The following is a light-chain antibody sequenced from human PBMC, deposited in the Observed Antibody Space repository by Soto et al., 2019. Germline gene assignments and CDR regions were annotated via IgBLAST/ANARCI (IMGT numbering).Light chain of an antibody. Sequence: EIVMTQSPATLSVSPGERATLSCRASQSVSSNLAWYQQKPGQAPRLLIYGASTRVTGIPARFSGSGSGTEFTLTVSSLQPEDFAVYYCQQYNNWPRTFGQGTKVDIK. CDR1: QSVSSN. CDR3: QQYNNWPRT. V-gene: IGKV3-15*01. CDR2: GAS. J-gene: IGKJ1*01.